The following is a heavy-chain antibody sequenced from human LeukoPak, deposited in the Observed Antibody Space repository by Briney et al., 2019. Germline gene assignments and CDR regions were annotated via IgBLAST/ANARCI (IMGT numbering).Heavy chain of an antibody. CDR2: ISWNSGSI. CDR1: GFTFDDYA. D-gene: IGHD6-19*01. J-gene: IGHJ4*02. CDR3: AKDPYSSGWIHHFDY. V-gene: IGHV3-9*01. Sequence: TGGSLRLSCAASGFTFDDYAMHWVRQAPGKGLEWVSGISWNSGSIGYADSVKGRFTISRDNAKNSLYLQMNSLRAEDTALYYCAKDPYSSGWIHHFDYWGQGTLVTVSS.